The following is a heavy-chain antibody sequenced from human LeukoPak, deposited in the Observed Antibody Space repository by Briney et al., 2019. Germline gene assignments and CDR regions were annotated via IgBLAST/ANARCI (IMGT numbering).Heavy chain of an antibody. V-gene: IGHV3-21*01. CDR2: ISSSSSYI. D-gene: IGHD6-19*01. CDR1: GFTVSDNY. Sequence: GGSLRLSCAASGFTVSDNYMSWVRQAAGKGLEWVSSISSSSSYIYYADSVKGRFTISRDNAKNSLYLQMNSLRAEDTAVYYCARDQSGWPGMDVWGQGTTVTVSS. CDR3: ARDQSGWPGMDV. J-gene: IGHJ6*02.